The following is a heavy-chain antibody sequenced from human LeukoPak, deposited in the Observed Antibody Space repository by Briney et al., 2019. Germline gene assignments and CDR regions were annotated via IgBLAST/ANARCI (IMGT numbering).Heavy chain of an antibody. V-gene: IGHV4-34*01. Sequence: PSETLSLTCAVYGGSFSDYYWSWIRQPPGKGLEWIGEMNHSGSTNYNPSLKSRVTISVDTSKNQFSLKLSSVTAADTAVYYCARVAIFGVVIIRYYYYMDVWGKGTTVTVSS. CDR3: ARVAIFGVVIIRYYYYMDV. D-gene: IGHD3-3*01. CDR2: MNHSGST. CDR1: GGSFSDYY. J-gene: IGHJ6*03.